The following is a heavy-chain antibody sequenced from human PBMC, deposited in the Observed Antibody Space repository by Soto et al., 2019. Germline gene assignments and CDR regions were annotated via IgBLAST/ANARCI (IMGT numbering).Heavy chain of an antibody. D-gene: IGHD3-3*01. CDR2: ISGSGGST. CDR1: GLTFSSYA. Sequence: PGGSLRLSCAASGLTFSSYAMSWVRQAPGKGLEWVSAISGSGGSTYYADSVKGRFTISRDNSKNTLYLQMNSLRAEDTAVYYCAKPTPKTITIYYFDYWGQGTLVTVSS. J-gene: IGHJ4*02. CDR3: AKPTPKTITIYYFDY. V-gene: IGHV3-23*01.